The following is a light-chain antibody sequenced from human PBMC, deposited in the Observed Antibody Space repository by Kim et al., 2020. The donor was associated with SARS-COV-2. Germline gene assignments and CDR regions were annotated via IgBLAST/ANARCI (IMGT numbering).Light chain of an antibody. V-gene: IGLV10-54*01. CDR1: RKNARSQG. J-gene: IGLJ3*02. CDR3: SACDSSLSAWV. CDR2: RNN. Sequence: PNTKATATGTRKNARSQGEAWLRKNRGHPPKLLSYRNNNRPSVILERLSASRSGNTASLTITGLQPEDEADYYCSACDSSLSAWVFGGGTQLNVL.